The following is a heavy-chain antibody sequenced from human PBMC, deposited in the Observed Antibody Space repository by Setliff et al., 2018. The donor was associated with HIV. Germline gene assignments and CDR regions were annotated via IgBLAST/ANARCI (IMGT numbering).Heavy chain of an antibody. CDR3: ARVAYASLSSSWYLLDYYYYLDV. J-gene: IGHJ6*03. CDR1: GYSFTSYG. V-gene: IGHV1-18*01. D-gene: IGHD6-13*01. CDR2: ISPYNGNT. Sequence: ASVKVSCKASGYSFTSYGISWVRQAPGQGLEWMGWISPYNGNTNYAQKLQGRSTVTTDTSTNTAYMELRTLRSDDTAVYYCARVAYASLSSSWYLLDYYYYLDVWGKGTTVTVSS.